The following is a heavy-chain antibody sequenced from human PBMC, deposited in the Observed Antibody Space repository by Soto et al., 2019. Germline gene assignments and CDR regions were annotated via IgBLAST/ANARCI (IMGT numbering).Heavy chain of an antibody. CDR1: GGSIISYY. J-gene: IGHJ4*02. CDR2: IYYSGST. Sequence: SETLSLTCTVSGGSIISYYWSWIRQPPGKGLEWIGYIYYSGSTNYNPSLKSRVTISVDTSKNQFSLKLSSVTAADTAVYYCARESEDSSSWYRHFDYWGQGTLVTVSS. D-gene: IGHD6-13*01. V-gene: IGHV4-59*01. CDR3: ARESEDSSSWYRHFDY.